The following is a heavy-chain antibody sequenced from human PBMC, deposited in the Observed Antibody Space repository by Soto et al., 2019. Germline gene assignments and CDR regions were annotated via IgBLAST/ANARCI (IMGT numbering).Heavy chain of an antibody. Sequence: GASVKVSCKASGYTFTGYYMHWVRQAPGQGLEWMGWINPNSGGTNYAQKFQGWVTMTRDTSISTAYMELSRLRSDDTAVYYCARGGDVVVPAAIHYYYGMDVWGQGTTVAVSS. V-gene: IGHV1-2*04. J-gene: IGHJ6*02. CDR3: ARGGDVVVPAAIHYYYGMDV. CDR2: INPNSGGT. D-gene: IGHD2-2*01. CDR1: GYTFTGYY.